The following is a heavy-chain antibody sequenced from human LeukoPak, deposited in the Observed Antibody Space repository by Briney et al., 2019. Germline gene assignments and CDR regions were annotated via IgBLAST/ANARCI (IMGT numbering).Heavy chain of an antibody. CDR2: IYSGGST. V-gene: IGHV3-53*01. CDR3: ARVSSSSEDYYYYYMDV. CDR1: GFTVSSNY. D-gene: IGHD6-6*01. J-gene: IGHJ6*03. Sequence: GGSLRLSCAASGFTVSSNYMSWVRQAPGKGLEWGSVIYSGGSTYYADSVKGRFTISRDNSKNTLYLQMNSLRAEDTAVYYCARVSSSSEDYYYYYMDVWGKGTTVTVSS.